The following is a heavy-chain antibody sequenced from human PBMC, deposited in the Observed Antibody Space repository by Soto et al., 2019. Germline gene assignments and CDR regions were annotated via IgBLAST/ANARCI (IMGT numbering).Heavy chain of an antibody. CDR3: TTTPYYYDTTGYLFDY. CDR2: IKSKADGGTI. CDR1: GFTFSNAW. J-gene: IGHJ4*02. D-gene: IGHD3-22*01. Sequence: EVQLVESGGGLIKPGGSLRLSCAASGFTFSNAWMSWVRQAPGKGLEWVGRIKSKADGGTIDYAAPVKGRFTISRDDSRNTRYLQMNSLKTEDTAVYYCTTTPYYYDTTGYLFDYWGQGTLVTVSS. V-gene: IGHV3-15*01.